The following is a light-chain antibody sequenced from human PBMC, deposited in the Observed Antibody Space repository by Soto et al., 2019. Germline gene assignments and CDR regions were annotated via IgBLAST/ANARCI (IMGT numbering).Light chain of an antibody. CDR1: ALPKKY. V-gene: IGLV3-10*01. J-gene: IGLJ3*02. Sequence: SYELTQPPSVSVSPGQTARITCSGDALPKKYAYWFQQKSGQAPVLVIYEDSKRPSGIPERFSGSSSGTMATLTISGAQVEDEADYFCYSIDSSGYHRVFGGGTQLTVL. CDR3: YSIDSSGYHRV. CDR2: EDS.